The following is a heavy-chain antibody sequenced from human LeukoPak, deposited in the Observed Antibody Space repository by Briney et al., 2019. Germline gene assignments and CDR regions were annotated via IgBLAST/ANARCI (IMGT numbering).Heavy chain of an antibody. Sequence: SETLSLTCTVSGGSINSYYWSWIRQPPGKALEWIAYIYYSGSTNYNPSLKSRVTISVDTSKNQFSLKLSSVTAADTAVYYCARARPLDAFDIWGQGTMVTVSS. CDR1: GGSINSYY. J-gene: IGHJ3*02. CDR3: ARARPLDAFDI. V-gene: IGHV4-59*12. CDR2: IYYSGST. D-gene: IGHD6-6*01.